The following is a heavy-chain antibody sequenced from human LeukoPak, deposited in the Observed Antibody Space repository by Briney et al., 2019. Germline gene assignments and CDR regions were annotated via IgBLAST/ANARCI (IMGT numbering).Heavy chain of an antibody. CDR2: IYHSGST. CDR3: ATLRGYYWYFDL. V-gene: IGHV4-30-2*01. J-gene: IGHJ2*01. Sequence: SETLSLTCTVSGGSISSGGYSWSWIRQPPGKGLEWIGYIYHSGSTYYNPSLKSRVTISVDRSKNQFSLKLSSVTAADTAVYYCATLRGYYWYFDLWGRGTLVTVSS. CDR1: GGSISSGGYS. D-gene: IGHD3-3*01.